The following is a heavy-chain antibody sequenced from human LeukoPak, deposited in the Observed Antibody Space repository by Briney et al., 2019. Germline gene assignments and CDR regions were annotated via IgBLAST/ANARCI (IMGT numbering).Heavy chain of an antibody. CDR1: GYTFTSYY. CDR3: ARESDSSGHADWYDP. Sequence: ASVKVSCKASGYTFTSYYMHWVRQAPGQGLEWMGIINPSGGSTSYAQKFQGRVTMDRDTSTSTVYMELSSLRSEDAALCYCARESDSSGHADWYDPWGQGTLVTVSS. CDR2: INPSGGST. D-gene: IGHD3-22*01. J-gene: IGHJ5*02. V-gene: IGHV1-46*01.